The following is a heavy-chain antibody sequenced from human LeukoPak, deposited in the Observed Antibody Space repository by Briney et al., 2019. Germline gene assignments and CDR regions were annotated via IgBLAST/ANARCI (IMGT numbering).Heavy chain of an antibody. CDR3: ARGLRAYAFLEWPPHWGFDI. J-gene: IGHJ3*02. Sequence: GASVKVSCKASGYTFTGYYIHWVRQAPGQGLEWMGWINPNSGETHSAQKFQGRVTFTRNTSISTAYMELSSLRSEDTALYYCARGLRAYAFLEWPPHWGFDIWGQGTMVTVSS. V-gene: IGHV1-2*02. D-gene: IGHD3-3*02. CDR2: INPNSGET. CDR1: GYTFTGYY.